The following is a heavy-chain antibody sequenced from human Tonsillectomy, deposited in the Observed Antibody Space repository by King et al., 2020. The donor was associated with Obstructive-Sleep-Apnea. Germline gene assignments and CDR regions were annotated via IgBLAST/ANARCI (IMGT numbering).Heavy chain of an antibody. CDR1: GFTFGDYA. CDR3: TRGRQPDY. Sequence: VQLVESGGDLVQPGRSLRLSCTASGFTFGDYALTWFRQAPGKGLEWVGFIRSTPSGGKTEYAASVKGRFTISRNDSKSIAYLQMNSLKTEDTAVYYCTRGRQPDYWGQGTLVTVSS. CDR2: IRSTPSGGKT. D-gene: IGHD6-13*01. V-gene: IGHV3-49*03. J-gene: IGHJ4*02.